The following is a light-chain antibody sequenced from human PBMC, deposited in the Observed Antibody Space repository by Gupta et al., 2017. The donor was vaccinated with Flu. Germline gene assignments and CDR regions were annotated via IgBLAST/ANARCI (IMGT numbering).Light chain of an antibody. CDR2: DTN. CDR3: LLFYGDARPV. J-gene: IGLJ3*02. V-gene: IGLV7-46*01. CDR1: TGAVTSGHY. Sequence: QAVVTQESSLTVSPGGTVTLTCDSSTGAVTSGHYPFWFQQKPGQAPRTLMDDTNSKHSWTPARGSGSLLGGKAAMTLSGAQPEDEAEEYCLLFYGDARPVIGGGTELTVL.